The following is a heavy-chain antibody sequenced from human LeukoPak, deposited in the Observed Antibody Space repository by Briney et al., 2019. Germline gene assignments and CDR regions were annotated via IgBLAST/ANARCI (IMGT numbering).Heavy chain of an antibody. J-gene: IGHJ4*02. CDR2: IHNSGTT. D-gene: IGHD3-10*01. Sequence: SETLSLTCAVSGGPFSGYFWSWIRQSSGRGLEWIGEIHNSGTTNYNPSLNSRVTISEDTSKNQFYLNLSSVTAADTAVYYCARRYYYNLGSFPFDFWGQGTLVTVSS. V-gene: IGHV4-34*01. CDR3: ARRYYYNLGSFPFDF. CDR1: GGPFSGYF.